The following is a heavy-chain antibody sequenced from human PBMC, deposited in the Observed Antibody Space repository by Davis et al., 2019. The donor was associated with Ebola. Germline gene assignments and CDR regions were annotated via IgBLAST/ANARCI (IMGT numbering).Heavy chain of an antibody. CDR2: IHHGGSA. CDR1: GVSITTYF. CDR3: ARDTRPCGGDCYDDTFDM. J-gene: IGHJ3*02. V-gene: IGHV4-59*12. D-gene: IGHD2-21*01. Sequence: PGGSLRLSCTVSGVSITTYFWSWIRQPPGKGLEWVGYIHHGGSANSNPSLKSRVTFSLDTSKSQVSLKLNSVTAAETAVYYCARDTRPCGGDCYDDTFDMWGQGTMVIVSS.